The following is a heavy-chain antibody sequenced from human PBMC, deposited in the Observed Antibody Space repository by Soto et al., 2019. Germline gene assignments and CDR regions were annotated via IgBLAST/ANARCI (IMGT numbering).Heavy chain of an antibody. CDR2: TYITGDT. CDR3: AREYTETVDGPTPFYFDY. D-gene: IGHD6-19*01. Sequence: PSETLSLTCSVSGDSISTYYWSWIRQSAGKGLEWIGRTYITGDTNYNPSLKSRLTMSVDTSKNQLSLKLSSVTAADTAVYYCAREYTETVDGPTPFYFDYWGQGTPVTVSS. J-gene: IGHJ4*02. V-gene: IGHV4-4*07. CDR1: GDSISTYY.